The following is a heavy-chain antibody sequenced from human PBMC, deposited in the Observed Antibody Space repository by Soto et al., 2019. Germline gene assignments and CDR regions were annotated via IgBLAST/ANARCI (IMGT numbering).Heavy chain of an antibody. V-gene: IGHV3-11*01. Sequence: QVQLVESGGGLVKPGGSLRLSCAASGFTFSDYYMSWIRQAPGKGLEWVSYISSGSTIYYADSVKGRFTISRDNAKNSLYLQMNSLRAEDTAVYYCARGRDGAFDIWGQGTMVTVSS. J-gene: IGHJ3*02. CDR3: ARGRDGAFDI. CDR2: ISSGSTI. CDR1: GFTFSDYY.